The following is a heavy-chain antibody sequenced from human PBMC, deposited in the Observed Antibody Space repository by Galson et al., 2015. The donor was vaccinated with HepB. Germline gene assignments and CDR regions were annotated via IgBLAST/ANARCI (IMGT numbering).Heavy chain of an antibody. CDR1: GFTFSSYS. Sequence: SLRLSCAASGFTFSSYSMNWVRQAPGKGLEWVSYISGSSSSIYYADSVKGRFAISRDNAKKSLSLQMNSLRAEDTAVYYCAKDVGDFYYYGMDVGGQGTTVTVSS. V-gene: IGHV3-48*04. CDR3: AKDVGDFYYYGMDV. CDR2: ISGSSSSI. D-gene: IGHD1-26*01. J-gene: IGHJ6*02.